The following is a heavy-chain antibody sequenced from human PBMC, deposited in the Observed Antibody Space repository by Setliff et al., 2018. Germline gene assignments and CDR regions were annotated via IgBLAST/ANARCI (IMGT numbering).Heavy chain of an antibody. V-gene: IGHV7-4-1*01. CDR1: GYSLSNYV. CDR2: INTKTGDP. J-gene: IGHJ4*01. CDR3: ARADHLVTTTFDY. D-gene: IGHD4-17*01. Sequence: ASVKVSCKASGYSLSNYVMNWVRQAPGQGLEWMGWINTKTGDPTYAQGYTGRFAFSXXXXDSXTXXXXXXXXXXXTXXYYCARADHLVTTTFDYWGQGTLVTVSS.